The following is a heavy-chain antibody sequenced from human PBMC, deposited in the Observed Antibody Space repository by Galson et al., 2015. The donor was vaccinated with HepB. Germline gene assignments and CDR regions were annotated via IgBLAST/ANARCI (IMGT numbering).Heavy chain of an antibody. D-gene: IGHD5-18*01. CDR1: GFTFGDYA. J-gene: IGHJ4*02. Sequence: SLRLSCAASGFTFGDYAMSWFRQAPEKGLEWVGFIRSQAYGGTTEYAASVKGRFTISRDDSKSIAHLQMNSLKIDDTALYYCSRDVWDVDTAISVKPNYFDSWGQGTLVTVSA. V-gene: IGHV3-49*03. CDR3: SRDVWDVDTAISVKPNYFDS. CDR2: IRSQAYGGTT.